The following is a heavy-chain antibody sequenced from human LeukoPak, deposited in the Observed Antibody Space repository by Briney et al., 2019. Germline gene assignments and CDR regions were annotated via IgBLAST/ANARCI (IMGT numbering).Heavy chain of an antibody. V-gene: IGHV4-39*07. CDR3: ARGGGRHYEGYYFDY. D-gene: IGHD3-3*01. Sequence: SETLSLTCTVSGGSISSSSYYWGWIRQPPGKGLEWIGSIYYSGSTYYNPSLKSRVTTSVDTSKNQFSLKLSSVTAADTAVYYCARGGGRHYEGYYFDYWGQGTLVTVSS. J-gene: IGHJ4*02. CDR1: GGSISSSSYY. CDR2: IYYSGST.